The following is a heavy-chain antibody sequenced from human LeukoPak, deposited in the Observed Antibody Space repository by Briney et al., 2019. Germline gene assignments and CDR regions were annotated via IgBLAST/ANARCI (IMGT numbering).Heavy chain of an antibody. CDR3: ARDPGVNVDIVATMYFDY. J-gene: IGHJ4*02. CDR2: ISYDGSNK. Sequence: GRSLRLSCAASGFTFSSYAMHWVRQAPGKGLEWVAVISYDGSNKYYADSVKGRFTISRDNSKNTLYLQMNSLRAEDTAVYYCARDPGVNVDIVATMYFDYWGQGTLVTVSS. V-gene: IGHV3-30-3*01. CDR1: GFTFSSYA. D-gene: IGHD5-12*01.